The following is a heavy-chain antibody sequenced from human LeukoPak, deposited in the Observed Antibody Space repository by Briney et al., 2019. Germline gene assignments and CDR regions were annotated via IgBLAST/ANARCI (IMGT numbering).Heavy chain of an antibody. CDR1: GISVSSNN. CDR2: ISAGSGTI. V-gene: IGHV3-48*04. J-gene: IGHJ2*01. CDR3: ARDLGLRRMI. Sequence: QPGGSLRLSCAASGISVSSNNMHWVRQAPGGGLEWVSYISAGSGTIYSADSVKGRFIISRDNAKNSLYLQMNSLRVEDTAVYFCARDLGLRRMIWGRGTLVAVS. D-gene: IGHD5-12*01.